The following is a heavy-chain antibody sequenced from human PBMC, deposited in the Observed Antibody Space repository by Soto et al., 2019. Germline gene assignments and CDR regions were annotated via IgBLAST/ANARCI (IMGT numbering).Heavy chain of an antibody. D-gene: IGHD3-10*01. J-gene: IGHJ4*02. Sequence: QVQLVQSGAEVKKPGSSVKVSCKASGGTFSSYAISWVRQAPGQGLEWMGGIIPIFGTANYAQKFQGRVTITADESTSTAYMELSSLRAEDTAVYYCARTAVSYYGSGSYHPYYFDYWGQGTLVTVSS. CDR1: GGTFSSYA. CDR2: IIPIFGTA. V-gene: IGHV1-69*01. CDR3: ARTAVSYYGSGSYHPYYFDY.